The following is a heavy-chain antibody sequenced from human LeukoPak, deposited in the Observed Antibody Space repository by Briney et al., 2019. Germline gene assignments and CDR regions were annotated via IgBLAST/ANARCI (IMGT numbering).Heavy chain of an antibody. CDR2: IYHSGST. CDR1: GYSISSGYF. Sequence: SETLSLTCTVSGYSISSGYFWGWVRQPPGKGLEWIGSIYHSGSTYYDPSLKSRVTISADTSKNQFSLNLISVTAADTAVYYCASRKLGNDYLGQGTLVTVSS. V-gene: IGHV4-38-2*02. CDR3: ASRKLGNDY. D-gene: IGHD7-27*01. J-gene: IGHJ4*02.